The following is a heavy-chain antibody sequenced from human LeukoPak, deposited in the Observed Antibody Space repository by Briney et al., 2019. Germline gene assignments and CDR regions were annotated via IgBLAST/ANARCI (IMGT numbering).Heavy chain of an antibody. CDR3: AGDLGTLGY. CDR2: ISSSSATI. CDR1: GFTFSSYS. D-gene: IGHD3-16*01. Sequence: GGSLRLSCAASGFTFSSYSMNWVRQAPGKGLEWVSYISSSSATIYYADSVKGRFTTSRDNAKNSLYLQMNSLRAEDTAVYYCAGDLGTLGYWGQGTLVTVSS. V-gene: IGHV3-48*01. J-gene: IGHJ4*02.